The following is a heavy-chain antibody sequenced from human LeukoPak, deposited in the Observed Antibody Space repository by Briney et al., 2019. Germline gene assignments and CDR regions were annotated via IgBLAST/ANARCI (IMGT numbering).Heavy chain of an antibody. D-gene: IGHD6-19*01. CDR2: MNPNSGNT. CDR1: GYTFTSYD. J-gene: IGHJ5*02. Sequence: GASVKVSCKASGYTFTSYDINWVRQATGQGLEWMGWMNPNSGNTGYTQKFQGRVTMTRNTSISTAYMELSSLRSEDTAVYYCARGRGSGHKENWFDPWGQGTLVTVSS. V-gene: IGHV1-8*01. CDR3: ARGRGSGHKENWFDP.